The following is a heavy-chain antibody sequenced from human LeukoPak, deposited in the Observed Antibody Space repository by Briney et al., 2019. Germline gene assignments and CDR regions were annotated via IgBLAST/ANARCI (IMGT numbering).Heavy chain of an antibody. V-gene: IGHV1-8*01. Sequence: ASVKVSCKASGYTFTSYDINWVRQATGQGLEWMGWMNPNSGNTGYAQKFQGRVTMTRNTSISTAYMELSSPRSEDTAVYYCARRGVDTAWGNFDYWGQGTLVTVSS. J-gene: IGHJ4*02. CDR3: ARRGVDTAWGNFDY. CDR2: MNPNSGNT. CDR1: GYTFTSYD. D-gene: IGHD5-18*01.